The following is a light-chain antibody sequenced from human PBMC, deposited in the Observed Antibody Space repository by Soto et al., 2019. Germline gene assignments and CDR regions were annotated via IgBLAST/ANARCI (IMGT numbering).Light chain of an antibody. J-gene: IGKJ3*01. CDR2: GAS. CDR3: QQYGSSPFT. CDR1: QSARSS. V-gene: IGKV3-20*01. Sequence: EVVMTQSPATLSVSPGERATLSCRASQSARSSLGWYQQKPGRPPSLLIYGASSRATGIPDRFSGSGSGTDFTLTISRLEPEDFAVYYCQQYGSSPFTFGPGTKVDIK.